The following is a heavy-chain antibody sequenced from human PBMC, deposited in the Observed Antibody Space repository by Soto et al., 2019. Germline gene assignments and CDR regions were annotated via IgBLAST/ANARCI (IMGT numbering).Heavy chain of an antibody. Sequence: SETLSLTCTVSGGSISSGDYYWSWIRQPPGKGLEWIGYIYYSGSTYYNPSLKSRATISVDTTNNQFPLKLSSGTAATTAVYYCGRGYDLTLFHWFDPWGQGTLVTVSS. V-gene: IGHV4-30-4*01. CDR1: GGSISSGDYY. D-gene: IGHD5-12*01. J-gene: IGHJ5*02. CDR3: GRGYDLTLFHWFDP. CDR2: IYYSGST.